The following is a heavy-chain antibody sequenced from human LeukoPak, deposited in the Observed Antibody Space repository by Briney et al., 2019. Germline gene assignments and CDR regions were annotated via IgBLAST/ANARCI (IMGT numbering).Heavy chain of an antibody. CDR2: VSVSGGST. Sequence: EGSLRLSCAASGFTFSSYAMSWVRQAPGKGLEWVSAVSVSGGSTYYADSVKGRFTISRDNSKNTLYLQMNSLRAEDTAVYYCAKQEYGDYVSDRFDPWGQGTLVTVSP. J-gene: IGHJ5*02. V-gene: IGHV3-23*01. D-gene: IGHD4-17*01. CDR1: GFTFSSYA. CDR3: AKQEYGDYVSDRFDP.